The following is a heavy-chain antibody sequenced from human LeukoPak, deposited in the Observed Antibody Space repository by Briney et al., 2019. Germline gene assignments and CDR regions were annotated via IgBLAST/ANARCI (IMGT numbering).Heavy chain of an antibody. CDR1: GGSISSGGYS. Sequence: TSETLSLTCVVSGGSISSGGYSWTWLRQPPGKGLEWIGYLYHSGSPYYTPSLKSRVTISIDRSKNQFSLNLNSVTAADTAVYYCARAGAAYYYGMDVWGQGTTVTVSS. D-gene: IGHD3-10*01. J-gene: IGHJ6*02. CDR2: LYHSGSP. V-gene: IGHV4-30-2*01. CDR3: ARAGAAYYYGMDV.